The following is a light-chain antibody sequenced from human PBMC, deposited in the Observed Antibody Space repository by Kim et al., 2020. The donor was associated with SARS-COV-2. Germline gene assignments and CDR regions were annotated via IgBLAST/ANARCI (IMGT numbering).Light chain of an antibody. Sequence: QAGLTQPPSVSKGLRQTATLTCTGNGNNVGNQGAAWLQHHQGHPPKLLSYRNNNRPSGISERLSASRSGNTASLTITGLQPEDEADYYCSAWDSSLSAWVFGGGTQLT. V-gene: IGLV10-54*01. CDR3: SAWDSSLSAWV. J-gene: IGLJ3*02. CDR1: GNNVGNQG. CDR2: RNN.